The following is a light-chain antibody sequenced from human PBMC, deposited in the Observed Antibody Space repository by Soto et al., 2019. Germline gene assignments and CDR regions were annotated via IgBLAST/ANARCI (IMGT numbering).Light chain of an antibody. CDR3: QSYDSSSVV. V-gene: IGLV6-57*04. Sequence: NFMLTQPHSVSESPGKTVTISCTRSGGSIASNYVQWYQQRPGSAPTNVIYEGNQRPSGVPDRFSGSIDSSSNSASLTISGLKTEDEAEYFCQSYDSSSVVFGGGTKLTVL. CDR2: EGN. CDR1: GGSIASNY. J-gene: IGLJ2*01.